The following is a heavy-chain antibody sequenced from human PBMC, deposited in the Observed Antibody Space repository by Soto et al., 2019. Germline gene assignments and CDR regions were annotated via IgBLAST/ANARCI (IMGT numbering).Heavy chain of an antibody. Sequence: QVQLVQSGAEVKKPGSSVKVSCKASGGTFSSYAISWVRQAPGQGLEWMGGIIPIFGTANYAQKFQGRVTITADESTSTAYMELSSRRSEDTAVYYCARTQDSSSWYSKYYFDYWGQGTLVTVSS. V-gene: IGHV1-69*01. J-gene: IGHJ4*02. CDR2: IIPIFGTA. CDR1: GGTFSSYA. CDR3: ARTQDSSSWYSKYYFDY. D-gene: IGHD6-13*01.